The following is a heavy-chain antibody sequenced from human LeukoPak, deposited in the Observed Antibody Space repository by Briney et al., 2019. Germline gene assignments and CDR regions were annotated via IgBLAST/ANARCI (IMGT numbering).Heavy chain of an antibody. Sequence: PGGSLRLSCAASGFTFDDYAMHWVRQAPGKGLEWVSGISWNSGSIGYADSVKGRFTISRDNAKNSLYLQMNSLRAEDTALYYCPKDIGGPLDYYYGMDVWGQGTTVTVSS. CDR3: PKDIGGPLDYYYGMDV. CDR2: ISWNSGSI. V-gene: IGHV3-9*01. CDR1: GFTFDDYA. D-gene: IGHD6-25*01. J-gene: IGHJ6*02.